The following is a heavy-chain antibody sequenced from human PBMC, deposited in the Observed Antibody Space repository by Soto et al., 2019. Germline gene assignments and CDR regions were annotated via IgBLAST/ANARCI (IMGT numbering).Heavy chain of an antibody. D-gene: IGHD2-2*01. J-gene: IGHJ5*02. Sequence: ASVKVSCKASGYIFINYGITWVRQAPGQGLEWMGWISGYNGNTKYADKLQGRVTMTTDTSTTTAYMELRSLRSDDAAVYYCARDEVPAANWLDRWGQGTLVTVSS. CDR1: GYIFINYG. CDR2: ISGYNGNT. CDR3: ARDEVPAANWLDR. V-gene: IGHV1-18*01.